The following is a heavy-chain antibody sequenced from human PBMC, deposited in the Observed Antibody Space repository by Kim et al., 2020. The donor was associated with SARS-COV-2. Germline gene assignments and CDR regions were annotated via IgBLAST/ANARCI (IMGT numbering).Heavy chain of an antibody. D-gene: IGHD3-22*01. J-gene: IGHJ5*02. CDR1: GFTVSSNY. V-gene: IGHV3-66*02. CDR3: ARELGHDSSGYYYVWPYNWFDP. Sequence: GGSLRLSCAASGFTVSSNYMSWVRQAPGKGLEWVSVIYSGGSTYYADSVKGRFTISRDNSKNTLYLQMNSLRAEDTAVYYCARELGHDSSGYYYVWPYNWFDPWGQGTLVTVSS. CDR2: IYSGGST.